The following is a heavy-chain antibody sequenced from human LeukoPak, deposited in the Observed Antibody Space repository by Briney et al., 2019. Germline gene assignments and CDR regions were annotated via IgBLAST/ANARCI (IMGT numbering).Heavy chain of an antibody. CDR3: ARGGVVRGLVDV. V-gene: IGHV3-30*02. Sequence: PGGSLRLSCAASGFTFSSYGMHWVRQAPGKGLEWVAFIRYDGSNKYYADSVKGRFTISRDNSKNTLYLQMNSLRAEDTAVYYCARGGVVRGLVDVWGKGTTVTISS. D-gene: IGHD3-10*01. CDR1: GFTFSSYG. CDR2: IRYDGSNK. J-gene: IGHJ6*04.